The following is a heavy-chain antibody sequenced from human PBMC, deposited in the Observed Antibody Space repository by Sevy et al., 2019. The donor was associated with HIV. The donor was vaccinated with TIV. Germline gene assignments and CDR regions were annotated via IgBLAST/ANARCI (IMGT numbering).Heavy chain of an antibody. J-gene: IGHJ6*02. CDR1: GFTFSSYG. Sequence: GGSLRLSCAASGFTFSSYGMHWVRQAPGKGLEWVADRWYDGSNKYYADSVKGRFTISRDNSKNTLYLQMNSLRAEDTAVYYCARDRGSGWYGDYYYGMDVWGQGTTVTVSS. CDR2: RWYDGSNK. CDR3: ARDRGSGWYGDYYYGMDV. D-gene: IGHD6-19*01. V-gene: IGHV3-33*01.